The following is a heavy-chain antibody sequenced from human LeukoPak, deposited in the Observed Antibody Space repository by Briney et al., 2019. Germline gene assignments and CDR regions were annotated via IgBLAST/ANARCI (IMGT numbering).Heavy chain of an antibody. D-gene: IGHD2-2*01. CDR1: GDSISSSSYS. CDR3: ARGGYCSSTSCRAAPWIQPFDY. V-gene: IGHV4-39*07. CDR2: IYYSVST. J-gene: IGHJ4*02. Sequence: PSETLSLTCTVSGDSISSSSYSSGWIRQPPGKGLEWIESIYYSVSTNYHPSLKSLLTISVDTSKNEFYLKLSSATAADTAVYYCARGGYCSSTSCRAAPWIQPFDYWGQGTLVTVSS.